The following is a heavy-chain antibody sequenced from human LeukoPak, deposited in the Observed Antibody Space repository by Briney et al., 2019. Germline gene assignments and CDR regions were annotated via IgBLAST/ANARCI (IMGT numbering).Heavy chain of an antibody. Sequence: GGSLRLSCAASGFTFSTSAMIWVRQAPGRGLEWVSSISGSGNHIYYADSVKGRFTVSRVNAKNSLYLQMNSLRAEDTAVYYCARDLFDYWGQGTLVTISS. V-gene: IGHV3-21*01. CDR3: ARDLFDY. J-gene: IGHJ4*02. CDR2: ISGSGNHI. CDR1: GFTFSTSA.